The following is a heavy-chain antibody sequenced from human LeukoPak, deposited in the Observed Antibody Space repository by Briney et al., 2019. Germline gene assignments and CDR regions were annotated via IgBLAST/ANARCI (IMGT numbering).Heavy chain of an antibody. D-gene: IGHD2-2*01. Sequence: GGSLRLSCAASGFIFSSYGMHWVRQAPGKGLEWVAFIRYDGSNKYHADSAKGRFSISRDNSKNTVYLQMNSLRAEDTAVYYCANDVEPGARKDVFDIWGQGTMVTVSS. CDR2: IRYDGSNK. CDR3: ANDVEPGARKDVFDI. CDR1: GFIFSSYG. V-gene: IGHV3-30*02. J-gene: IGHJ3*02.